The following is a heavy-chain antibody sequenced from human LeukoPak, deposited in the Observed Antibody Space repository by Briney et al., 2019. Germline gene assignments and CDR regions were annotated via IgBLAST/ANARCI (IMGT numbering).Heavy chain of an antibody. CDR2: IYTSGST. Sequence: SETLSLTCTVSGGSISSYYWSWIRQPPGKGLEWIGYIYTSGSTNYNPSLKSRVTISVDTSKNQFSLKLSSVTAADTAVYYCASYSWYYFQSGYYYMDVWGKGTTVTVSS. V-gene: IGHV4-4*09. J-gene: IGHJ6*03. CDR1: GGSISSYY. D-gene: IGHD6-13*01. CDR3: ASYSWYYFQSGYYYMDV.